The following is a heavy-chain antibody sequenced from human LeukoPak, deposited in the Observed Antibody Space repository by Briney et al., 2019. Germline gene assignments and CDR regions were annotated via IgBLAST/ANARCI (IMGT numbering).Heavy chain of an antibody. CDR1: GFFFSTYW. Sequence: GSLRLSCAASGFFFSTYWMTWVRQAPGKGLEWVANINLDGTEEHYVDSSLKGRFTISRDNAKNSLYLQMTSLRVEDTAVYYCASGRHDFLHWGQGTLVTVSS. CDR3: ASGRHDFLH. J-gene: IGHJ4*02. CDR2: INLDGTEE. D-gene: IGHD3/OR15-3a*01. V-gene: IGHV3-7*01.